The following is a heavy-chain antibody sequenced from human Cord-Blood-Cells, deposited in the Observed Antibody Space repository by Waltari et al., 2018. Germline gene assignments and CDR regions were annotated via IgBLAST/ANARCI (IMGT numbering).Heavy chain of an antibody. J-gene: IGHJ3*02. D-gene: IGHD3-16*01. CDR1: GYTFTSYA. Sequence: QVQLVQSGAEVKKPGASVKVSCKASGYTFTSYAMHWVGQAPGQRLEWMGWINAGNGNTKYSQKFQGRVTITRDTSASTAYMELSSLRSEDTAVYYCATYGGLYAFDIWGQGTMVTVSS. V-gene: IGHV1-3*01. CDR2: INAGNGNT. CDR3: ATYGGLYAFDI.